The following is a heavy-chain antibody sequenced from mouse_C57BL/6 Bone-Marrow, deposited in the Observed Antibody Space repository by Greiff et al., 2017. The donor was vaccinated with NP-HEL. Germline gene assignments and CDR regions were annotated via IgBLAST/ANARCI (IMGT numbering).Heavy chain of an antibody. D-gene: IGHD3-2*02. J-gene: IGHJ3*01. CDR2: IYPGSGNT. V-gene: IGHV1-66*01. Sequence: QVQLQQSGPELVKPGASVKISCKASGYSFTSYYIHWVKQRPGQGLEWIGWIYPGSGNTKYNEKFKGKATLTVDTSSSTAYIQLSNLTSGTSAVYYCARSVVDSSGYRFAYWGQGTLVTVSA. CDR1: GYSFTSYY. CDR3: ARSVVDSSGYRFAY.